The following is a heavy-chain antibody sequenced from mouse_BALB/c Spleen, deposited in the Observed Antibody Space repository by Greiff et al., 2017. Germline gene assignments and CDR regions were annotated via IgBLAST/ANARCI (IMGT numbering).Heavy chain of an antibody. Sequence: VQLQESGPGLVQPSQSLSITSTVSGFSLTSYGVHWVRQSPGKGLEWLGVIWSGGSTDYNAAFISRLSISKDNSKSQVFFKMNSLQANDTAIYYCARGHGNYEGLDYWGQGTTLTGSS. J-gene: IGHJ2*01. D-gene: IGHD2-1*01. CDR1: GFSLTSYG. V-gene: IGHV2-2*02. CDR3: ARGHGNYEGLDY. CDR2: IWSGGST.